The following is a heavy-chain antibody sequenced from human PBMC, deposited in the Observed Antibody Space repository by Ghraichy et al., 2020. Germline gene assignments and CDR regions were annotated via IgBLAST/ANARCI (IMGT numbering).Heavy chain of an antibody. Sequence: GGSLRLSCAASGFTFSSYAMSWVRQAPGQGLEWVSAISGSGGSTYYADSVKGRFTISRDNSKNTLYLQMNSLRAEDTAVYYCAKGEGIYFDWLLYPFDYWGQGTLVTVSS. CDR2: ISGSGGST. CDR1: GFTFSSYA. J-gene: IGHJ4*02. D-gene: IGHD3-9*01. V-gene: IGHV3-23*01. CDR3: AKGEGIYFDWLLYPFDY.